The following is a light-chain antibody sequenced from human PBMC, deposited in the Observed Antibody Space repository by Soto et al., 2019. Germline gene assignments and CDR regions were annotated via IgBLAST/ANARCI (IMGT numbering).Light chain of an antibody. CDR3: QQYSNWPPLT. CDR2: DAS. CDR1: QSVSSN. Sequence: EIGMTQSPATLSVSPGERATLSCRASQSVSSNLAWYQQKPGQAPRLLISDASTRATGIPARFSGSGSGTEFTLTISSLQSEDFAVYYCQQYSNWPPLTFGGGTKVEIK. V-gene: IGKV3-15*01. J-gene: IGKJ4*01.